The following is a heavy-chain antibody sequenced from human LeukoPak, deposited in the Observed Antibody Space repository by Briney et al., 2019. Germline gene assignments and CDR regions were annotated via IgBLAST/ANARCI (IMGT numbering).Heavy chain of an antibody. J-gene: IGHJ4*02. CDR1: GGSISSSSYY. CDR3: VGGPTGAVFDY. V-gene: IGHV4-39*07. Sequence: SETLSLTCTVSGGSISSSSYYWGWIRQPPGKGLEWIGSIYYSGSTYYNPSLKSRVTISVDTSKNQFSLKLNSVTAADTAVYYCVGGPTGAVFDYWGQGTLVTVSS. D-gene: IGHD1-1*01. CDR2: IYYSGST.